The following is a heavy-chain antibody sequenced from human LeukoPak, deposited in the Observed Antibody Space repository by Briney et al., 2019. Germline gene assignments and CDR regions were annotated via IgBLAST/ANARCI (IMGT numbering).Heavy chain of an antibody. Sequence: GGSLRLSCAASGFTFSSYAMQWVRQAPGKGLEWVALISYDGNNKYYADSVKGRFTISRDNSKNTLYLQMNSLGAEDTAVYYCVRTWGSGYSAPPGDWGQGTLVTVSS. CDR3: VRTWGSGYSAPPGD. CDR2: ISYDGNNK. J-gene: IGHJ4*02. CDR1: GFTFSSYA. D-gene: IGHD6-13*01. V-gene: IGHV3-30-3*01.